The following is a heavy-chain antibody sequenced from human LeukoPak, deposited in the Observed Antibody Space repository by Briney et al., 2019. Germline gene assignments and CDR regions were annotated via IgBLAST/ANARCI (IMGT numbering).Heavy chain of an antibody. CDR2: MNPYSGNT. CDR3: ARSKKNWNFDY. Sequence: APVKVSCKASGYTFTSYDINWVRQATGQGLEWMGYMNPYSGNTGYAQNFQGRVTLTRNTSISTAYMELSSLRSEDTAVYYCARSKKNWNFDYWGQGTLVTVSS. D-gene: IGHD1-1*01. CDR1: GYTFTSYD. V-gene: IGHV1-8*03. J-gene: IGHJ4*02.